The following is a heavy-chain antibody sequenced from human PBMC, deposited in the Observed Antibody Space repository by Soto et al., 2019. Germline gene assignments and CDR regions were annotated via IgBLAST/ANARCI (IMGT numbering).Heavy chain of an antibody. Sequence: SETLSLTCAVSGGSISTSNWWSWVRQPPGKGLEWIGEVYRTGSTNYNPSLESRLTISVDKSKNQFSLKLSSVTAADTAVYYCARGGYDFWSGYYDGFDYWGQGTLVTVSS. V-gene: IGHV4-4*02. CDR1: GGSISTSNW. CDR3: ARGGYDFWSGYYDGFDY. CDR2: VYRTGST. D-gene: IGHD3-3*01. J-gene: IGHJ4*02.